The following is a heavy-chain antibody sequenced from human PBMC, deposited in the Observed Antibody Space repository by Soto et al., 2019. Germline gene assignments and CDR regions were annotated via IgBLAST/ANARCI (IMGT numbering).Heavy chain of an antibody. V-gene: IGHV4-59*01. CDR2: IYYSGRT. CDR1: GGSIRAYF. J-gene: IGHJ4*02. D-gene: IGHD4-17*01. CDR3: ARVGGDDFGDSGGFDY. Sequence: QVQLQESGPGLVKTSETLSLTCTVSGGSIRAYFWTWIRQPPGKGLEWIGYIYYSGRTNYHPSLRSRVSMSVDTSKNHLSLQLRAVTAADTAVYYCARVGGDDFGDSGGFDYVGQGTLVTVSS.